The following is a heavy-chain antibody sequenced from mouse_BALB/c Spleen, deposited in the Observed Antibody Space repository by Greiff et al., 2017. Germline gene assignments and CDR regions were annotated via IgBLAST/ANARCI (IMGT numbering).Heavy chain of an antibody. Sequence: EVQLQQSGPGLVKPSQSLSLTCSVTGYSITSGYYWNWIRQFPGNKLEWMGYISYDGSNNYNPSLKNRISITRDTSKNQFFLKLNSVTTEDTATYYCARSYGAYYFDYWGQGTTLTVSS. CDR2: ISYDGSN. CDR3: ARSYGAYYFDY. D-gene: IGHD1-1*01. CDR1: GYSITSGYY. J-gene: IGHJ2*01. V-gene: IGHV3-6*02.